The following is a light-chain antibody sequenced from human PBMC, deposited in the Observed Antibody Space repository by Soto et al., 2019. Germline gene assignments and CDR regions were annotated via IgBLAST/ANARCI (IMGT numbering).Light chain of an antibody. CDR1: QSVSSY. Sequence: EIVLTQSPTTLSLSPGERATLSCRASQSVSSYFAWYQQKPGQAPRLLIYDASTRAAGIPARFSGSGSGTDFTLTISSLEPEEVAVYYCQQRSDWHLTFGGGTKVEIK. CDR3: QQRSDWHLT. CDR2: DAS. J-gene: IGKJ4*01. V-gene: IGKV3-11*01.